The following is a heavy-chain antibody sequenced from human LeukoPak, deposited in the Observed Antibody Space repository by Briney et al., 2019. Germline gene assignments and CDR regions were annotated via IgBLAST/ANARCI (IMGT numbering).Heavy chain of an antibody. J-gene: IGHJ4*02. CDR1: GYTFNAFF. CDR2: INPHSGDT. D-gene: IGHD3-10*01. CDR3: ARAYANYGDY. V-gene: IGHV1-2*02. Sequence: GASVKVSCKASGYTFNAFFIHWVRQAPGRGLEWLGWINPHSGDTTYAQNFQGRVTMTRDTSISTIYMEVTSLISDDTAIYYCARAYANYGDYWGQGTLVTVSS.